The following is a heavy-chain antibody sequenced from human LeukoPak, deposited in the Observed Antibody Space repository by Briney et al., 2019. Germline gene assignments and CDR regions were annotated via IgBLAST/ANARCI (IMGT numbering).Heavy chain of an antibody. J-gene: IGHJ3*02. CDR1: GYTFTGYY. CDR2: INPNSGGT. Sequence: ASVKVSCKASGYTFTGYYMHWVRQAPGQGLEWMGWINPNSGGTNYAQKFQGRVTVTRDTSISTAYMELSRLRSDDTAVYYCAILPLYYYDSTWNAFDIWGQGTMVTVSS. V-gene: IGHV1-2*02. D-gene: IGHD3-22*01. CDR3: AILPLYYYDSTWNAFDI.